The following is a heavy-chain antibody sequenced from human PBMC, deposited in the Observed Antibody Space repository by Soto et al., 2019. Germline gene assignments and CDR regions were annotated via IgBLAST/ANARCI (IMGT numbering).Heavy chain of an antibody. CDR2: INHSGST. CDR3: ARGDISGWFFDF. J-gene: IGHJ4*02. D-gene: IGHD6-19*01. CDR1: GVSISSGGYS. Sequence: TLSLTCAVSGVSISSGGYSWSWIRQPPGKGLEWIGEINHSGSTNYNPSLKSRVTISVDTSKNQFSLKLNSVTAADTAVYYCARGDISGWFFDFWGRGTPVTVSS. V-gene: IGHV4-30-2*01.